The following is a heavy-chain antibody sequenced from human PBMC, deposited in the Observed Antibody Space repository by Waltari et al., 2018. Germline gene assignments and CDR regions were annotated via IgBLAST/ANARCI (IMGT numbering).Heavy chain of an antibody. J-gene: IGHJ6*03. V-gene: IGHV4-59*01. CDR3: ARGLDFWSGPNPRYYYYYMDV. CDR1: GGSISSYY. Sequence: VSGGSISSYYWSWIRQPPGKGLEWIGYIYYSGSTNYNPSLKSRVTISVDTSKNQFSLKLSSVTAADTAVYYCARGLDFWSGPNPRYYYYYMDVWGKGTTVTVSS. D-gene: IGHD3-3*01. CDR2: IYYSGST.